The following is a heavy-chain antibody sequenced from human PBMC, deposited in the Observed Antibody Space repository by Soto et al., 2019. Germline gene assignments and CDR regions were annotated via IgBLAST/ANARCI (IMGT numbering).Heavy chain of an antibody. V-gene: IGHV3-30-3*01. J-gene: IGHJ5*02. D-gene: IGHD2-2*01. CDR1: GFTFSSYA. CDR2: ISYDGSNK. CDR3: AREGGIVPAAMGWFDP. Sequence: VQLVESGGGLVQPGGSLRLSCVASGFTFSSYAMHWVRQAPGKGLEWVAVISYDGSNKYYADSVKGRFTISRDNSKNTLYLQMNSLRAEDTAVYYCAREGGIVPAAMGWFDPWGQGTLVTVSS.